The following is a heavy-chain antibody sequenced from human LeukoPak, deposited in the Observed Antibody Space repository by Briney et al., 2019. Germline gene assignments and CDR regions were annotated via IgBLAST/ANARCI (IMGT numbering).Heavy chain of an antibody. Sequence: GGSLRLSCAASGFIFSSYGMHWVRQAPGKGLVWVANIKQDGSEKYYVDSVKGRFTISRDNAKNSLYLQMNSLRAEDTAVYYCAREDVGATKAIIDYWGQGTLVTVSS. J-gene: IGHJ4*02. CDR2: IKQDGSEK. D-gene: IGHD1-26*01. CDR3: AREDVGATKAIIDY. CDR1: GFIFSSYG. V-gene: IGHV3-7*01.